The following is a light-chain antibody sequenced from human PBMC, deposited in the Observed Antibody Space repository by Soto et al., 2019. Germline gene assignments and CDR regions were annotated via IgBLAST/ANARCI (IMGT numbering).Light chain of an antibody. CDR3: QQYYSFPGT. CDR2: AAS. CDR1: QDISNN. V-gene: IGKV1D-8*01. J-gene: IGKJ1*01. Sequence: VIWMTQSPSLLSASTGDRVTISCRMSQDISNNLAWYHQKPGKAPELLIYAASTLQSGVPSRFSGSGSGTDFTLTISCLQSDDFATYYYQQYYSFPGTFGQGTKVEIK.